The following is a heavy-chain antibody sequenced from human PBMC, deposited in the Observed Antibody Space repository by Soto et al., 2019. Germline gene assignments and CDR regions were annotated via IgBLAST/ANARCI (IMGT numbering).Heavy chain of an antibody. CDR3: AREVVVTANAFDI. V-gene: IGHV1-18*01. J-gene: IGHJ3*02. D-gene: IGHD2-21*02. CDR1: GYTFTSYG. Sequence: GASVKVSCKASGYTFTSYGISWVRQAPGQGLERMGWISAYNGNTNYAQKLKGRVTMTTDTSTSTAYMEMRSLRSDDTAMYYCAREVVVTANAFDIWGQGTMVTVAS. CDR2: ISAYNGNT.